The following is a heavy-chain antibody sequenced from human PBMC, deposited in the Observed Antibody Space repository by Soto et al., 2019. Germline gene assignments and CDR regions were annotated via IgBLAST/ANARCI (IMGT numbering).Heavy chain of an antibody. Sequence: SGGSLRLSCAASGFTFSSYAMHWVRQAPGKGLEWVSYICNNSSNIYYADSVKGRFTISRDNAKNSLYLQMNSLRDEDTAVYYCARDRSISGSYPNWFDPWGQGTLVTVSS. V-gene: IGHV3-48*02. CDR2: ICNNSSNI. D-gene: IGHD1-26*01. J-gene: IGHJ5*02. CDR1: GFTFSSYA. CDR3: ARDRSISGSYPNWFDP.